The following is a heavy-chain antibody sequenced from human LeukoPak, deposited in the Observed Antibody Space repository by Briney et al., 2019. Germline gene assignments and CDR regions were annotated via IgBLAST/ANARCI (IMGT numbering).Heavy chain of an antibody. CDR1: GFTFSSYW. D-gene: IGHD6-13*01. CDR3: ARAPGIAAAGFFDY. Sequence: GGSLRLSCAASGFTFSSYWMSWVRQAPGKGLEWVANIKQDGSEKYYVDSVKGRFTISRDNAKNSLYLQMNSLRAEDTAVYYCARAPGIAAAGFFDYWGQGTLVTVSS. V-gene: IGHV3-7*01. J-gene: IGHJ4*02. CDR2: IKQDGSEK.